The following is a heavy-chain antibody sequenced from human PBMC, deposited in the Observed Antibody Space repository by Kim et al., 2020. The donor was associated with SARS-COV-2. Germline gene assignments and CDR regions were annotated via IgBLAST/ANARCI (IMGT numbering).Heavy chain of an antibody. J-gene: IGHJ6*02. CDR3: ARISSTWGGMDV. D-gene: IGHD7-27*01. Sequence: ANCVKGRFTISRNNSKNTLYLQINSLRAEDTAVYYCARISSTWGGMDVWGQGTTVTVSS. V-gene: IGHV3-30*07.